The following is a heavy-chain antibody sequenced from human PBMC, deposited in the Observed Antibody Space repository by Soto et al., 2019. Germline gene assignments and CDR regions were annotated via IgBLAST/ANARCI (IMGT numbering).Heavy chain of an antibody. CDR1: GYSISSGYY. CDR2: IYHSGST. Sequence: SETLSLTCAVSGYSISSGYYWGWIRQPPWKGLEWIGSIYHSGSTYYNPSLKSRVTISVDTSKNQFSLKLSSVTAADTAVCYCARDPLTIFGVVIIPGYFDYWGQGTLVTVSS. V-gene: IGHV4-38-2*02. D-gene: IGHD3-3*01. J-gene: IGHJ4*02. CDR3: ARDPLTIFGVVIIPGYFDY.